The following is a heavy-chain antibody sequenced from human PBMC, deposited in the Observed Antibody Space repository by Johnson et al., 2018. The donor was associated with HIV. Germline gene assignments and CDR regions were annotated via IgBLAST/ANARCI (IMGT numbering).Heavy chain of an antibody. Sequence: QVQLVESGGGVVQPGRSLRLSCAASKFTFNSYTLHWVRQAPGKGLEWVAVISYDGSTTYYAASVKGRFTISRDNSKNTLYLQMNSLRAECTAVYYCARGANSGSYLGAFDIWGRGTMVTVSS. CDR2: ISYDGSTT. D-gene: IGHD1-26*01. CDR1: KFTFNSYT. CDR3: ARGANSGSYLGAFDI. J-gene: IGHJ3*02. V-gene: IGHV3-30*04.